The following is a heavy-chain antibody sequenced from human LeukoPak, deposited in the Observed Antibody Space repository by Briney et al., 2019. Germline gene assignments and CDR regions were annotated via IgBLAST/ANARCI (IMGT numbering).Heavy chain of an antibody. Sequence: GASVKVSCKASGYTFTSYYMHWVRQAPGQGLEWMGIINPSGGSTSYAQKFQGRVTMTRDMSTSTVYMELSSLRSEDTAVYYCARDSDYGDFNTGYYLDYWGQGTLVTVSS. V-gene: IGHV1-46*01. CDR2: INPSGGST. CDR3: ARDSDYGDFNTGYYLDY. J-gene: IGHJ4*02. CDR1: GYTFTSYY. D-gene: IGHD4-17*01.